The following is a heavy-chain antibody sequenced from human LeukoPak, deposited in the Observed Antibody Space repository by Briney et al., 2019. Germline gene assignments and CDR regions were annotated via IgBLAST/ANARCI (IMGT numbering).Heavy chain of an antibody. V-gene: IGHV3-15*04. J-gene: IGHJ4*02. CDR2: IESKTDGRTL. D-gene: IGHD6-19*01. CDR3: TTSFMTVAGKVDY. CDR1: GFTFSNVW. Sequence: GGSLRLSCAASGFTFSNVWMSWVRQAPGKGREWVGRIESKTDGRTLEYGEGVKDKFTISREDSKNTLYLQMNSLKTEDTAVYYCTTSFMTVAGKVDYWGQGTLVTVSS.